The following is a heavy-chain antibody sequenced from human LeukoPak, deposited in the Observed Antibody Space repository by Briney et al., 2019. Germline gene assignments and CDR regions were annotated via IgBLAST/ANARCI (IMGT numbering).Heavy chain of an antibody. Sequence: GGSLRLSCAASGFTFSSYSMNWVRQAPGKGLEWVSYISSSSSTIYYADSVKGRFTISRDNAKNSLYLQMNSLRAEDTAVYYCARGDSNLDYWGQGTLVTVSS. CDR3: ARGDSNLDY. CDR1: GFTFSSYS. J-gene: IGHJ4*02. D-gene: IGHD4-11*01. CDR2: ISSSSSTI. V-gene: IGHV3-48*01.